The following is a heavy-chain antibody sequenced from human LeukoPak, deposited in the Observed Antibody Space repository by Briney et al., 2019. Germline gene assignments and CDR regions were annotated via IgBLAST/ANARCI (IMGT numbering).Heavy chain of an antibody. CDR1: GFTFSSYA. Sequence: GGSLRLSCAASGFTFSSYAMHWVRQAPGKGLEWVAVISYDGSIKYYADSVKGRFTISRDNSKNTLYLQMNSLRAEDTAVYYCARVPYYYDSSGYYAEYWGQGTLVTVSS. J-gene: IGHJ4*02. CDR3: ARVPYYYDSSGYYAEY. D-gene: IGHD3-22*01. CDR2: ISYDGSIK. V-gene: IGHV3-30*04.